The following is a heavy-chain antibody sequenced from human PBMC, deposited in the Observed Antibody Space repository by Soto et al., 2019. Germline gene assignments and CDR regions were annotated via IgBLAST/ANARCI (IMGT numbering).Heavy chain of an antibody. CDR1: GYTFTSYG. CDR3: ARGRYGDY. J-gene: IGHJ4*02. V-gene: IGHV1-18*01. Sequence: QVHLVQSGAEVKKPGASVKVSCKGSGYTFTSYGITWVRQAPGQGLEWMGWISAHNGNTYYAQKPQGRVTVTRDTATSTAYMEPRSLRSDDTAVYYCARGRYGDYWGQGALVTVSS. CDR2: ISAHNGNT. D-gene: IGHD1-1*01.